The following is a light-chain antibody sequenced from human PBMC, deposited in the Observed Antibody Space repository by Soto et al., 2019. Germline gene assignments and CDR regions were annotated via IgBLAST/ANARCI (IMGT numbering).Light chain of an antibody. V-gene: IGLV1-44*01. Sequence: QLVLTQPPSASGTPGQRVTISCSGNSSNIGSNTVNWYQQLPGAAPKLLIWISDQRPSGVPDRFSGSKSGTSASLAISGLQSEDEAAYYCATWDDSLNVPVFGEGTKLTVL. CDR1: SSNIGSNT. J-gene: IGLJ3*02. CDR2: ISD. CDR3: ATWDDSLNVPV.